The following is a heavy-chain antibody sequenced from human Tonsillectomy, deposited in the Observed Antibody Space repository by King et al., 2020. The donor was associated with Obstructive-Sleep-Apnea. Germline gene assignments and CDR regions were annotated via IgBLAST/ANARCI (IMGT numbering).Heavy chain of an antibody. CDR2: INSDGSNT. Sequence: VQLVESGGGLVQPGGSLRLSCAASGFTFSNYWMHWVRQAPGKGLVWVSRINSDGSNTNYADSVKGRFTISRDNAKNTLYLQMNSLRAEDTAVYYCAREVSGAYYYDFGGYYHDYWGQGTLVTVSS. CDR1: GFTFSNYW. V-gene: IGHV3-74*01. CDR3: AREVSGAYYYDFGGYYHDY. J-gene: IGHJ4*02. D-gene: IGHD3-22*01.